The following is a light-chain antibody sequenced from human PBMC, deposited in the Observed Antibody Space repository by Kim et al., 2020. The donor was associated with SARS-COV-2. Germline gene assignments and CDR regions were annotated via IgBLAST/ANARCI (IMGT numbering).Light chain of an antibody. J-gene: IGKJ2*01. V-gene: IGKV3-20*01. CDR1: QRVSSRD. CDR3: QQDSRSLYT. CDR2: GAS. Sequence: LCPGERASLSCRARQRVSSRDFTWYQQGRGQAPRLLIYGASDRATGIPGRLSGSGSGTDFTLTISRMEPEDFAVYYCQQDSRSLYTFGQGTKLEI.